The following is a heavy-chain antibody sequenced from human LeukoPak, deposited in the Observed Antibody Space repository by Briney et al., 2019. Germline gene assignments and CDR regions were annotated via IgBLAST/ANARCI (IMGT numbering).Heavy chain of an antibody. CDR1: GGSLSTYY. D-gene: IGHD3-3*01. J-gene: IGHJ4*02. Sequence: SETLSLTCTVSGGSLSTYYWSWLRQPPGKGLEWIGYIYYSGSTSYNPSLKSRVTISVDTSTNQFSLRLSSVTAADTAIYYCARQYDFWSGFHFDYWGQGTLVTVSS. CDR3: ARQYDFWSGFHFDY. CDR2: IYYSGST. V-gene: IGHV4-59*08.